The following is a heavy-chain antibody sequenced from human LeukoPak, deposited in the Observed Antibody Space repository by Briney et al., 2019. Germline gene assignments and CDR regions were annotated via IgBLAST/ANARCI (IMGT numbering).Heavy chain of an antibody. CDR3: ARTTVTTSGAFDI. CDR1: GGSFSGYY. J-gene: IGHJ3*02. V-gene: IGHV4-34*01. D-gene: IGHD4-17*01. Sequence: SETLSLTCAVYGGSFSGYYWSWVRQPPGKGLEWIGEINHSGSTTYNPSLKSRVTISVDTSKNQFSLKLSSVTAADTAVYYCARTTVTTSGAFDIWGQGTMVTVSS. CDR2: INHSGST.